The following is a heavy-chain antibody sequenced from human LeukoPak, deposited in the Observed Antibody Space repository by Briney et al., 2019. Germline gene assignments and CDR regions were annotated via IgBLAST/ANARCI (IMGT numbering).Heavy chain of an antibody. V-gene: IGHV4-39*07. Sequence: SETLSLTCTVSGGSISSRSYYWGWIRQPPGKGLEWIGNIYYSGSTYYNPSLKSRVTISVDTSKNQLSLKLSSVTAADTAVYYCARIRITIFGVVIRYYYYYMDVWGKGTTVTVSS. J-gene: IGHJ6*03. CDR1: GGSISSRSYY. CDR3: ARIRITIFGVVIRYYYYYMDV. D-gene: IGHD3-3*01. CDR2: IYYSGST.